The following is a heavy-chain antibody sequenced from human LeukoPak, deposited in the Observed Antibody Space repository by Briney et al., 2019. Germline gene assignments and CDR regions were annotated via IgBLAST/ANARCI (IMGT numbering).Heavy chain of an antibody. CDR1: GFTFSSYA. D-gene: IGHD4-11*01. V-gene: IGHV3-23*01. CDR3: AKGYSTLNYYGMDV. CDR2: ISGSGGST. Sequence: GGSLRLSCAASGFTFSSYAMSWVRQAPGKGLEWVSAISGSGGSTYYVDSVKGRFAISRNNSKNTLYLQMNSLRAEDTAVYYCAKGYSTLNYYGMDVWGQGTTVTVSS. J-gene: IGHJ6*02.